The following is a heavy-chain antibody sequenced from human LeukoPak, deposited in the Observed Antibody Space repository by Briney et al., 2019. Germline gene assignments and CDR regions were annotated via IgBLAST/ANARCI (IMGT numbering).Heavy chain of an antibody. CDR2: INPNSGGT. CDR3: AKNLWRDLLSFGEGYYFGH. J-gene: IGHJ4*02. Sequence: GASVKVSCKASGYTFTGYYMHWVRQAPGQGLEWMGWINPNSGGTNYAQRFQGRVTMSRDTSISTAYMEVSRLRSDDTAVYFCAKNLWRDLLSFGEGYYFGHWGQGTLVTVSS. CDR1: GYTFTGYY. D-gene: IGHD3-10*01. V-gene: IGHV1-2*02.